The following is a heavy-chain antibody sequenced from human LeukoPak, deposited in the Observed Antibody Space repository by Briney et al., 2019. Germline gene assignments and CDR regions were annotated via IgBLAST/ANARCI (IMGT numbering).Heavy chain of an antibody. CDR1: GFTFSTYA. Sequence: PGGSLRLSCAASGFTFSTYAIHWVRQAPGKGLEWVEDISYDGTNKNYADSVKGRFTISRDNPKNTLYLQMNSLRDEDTAVYFCAKLGVVIWVILVGFHKEAYYFDSWGQGALVTISS. CDR2: ISYDGTNK. CDR3: AKLGVVIWVILVGFHKEAYYFDS. V-gene: IGHV3-30*07. D-gene: IGHD3-22*01. J-gene: IGHJ4*02.